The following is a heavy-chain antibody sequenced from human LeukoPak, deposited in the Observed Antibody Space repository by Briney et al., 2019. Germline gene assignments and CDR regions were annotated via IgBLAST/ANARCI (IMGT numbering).Heavy chain of an antibody. V-gene: IGHV1-69*01. Sequence: ASVKVSYKASGGTFSSYAISWVRQAPGQGLEWMGGIIPIFGTANYAQKFQGRVTITADESTSTAYMELSSLRSEDTAVYYCARAYFDWLNSFDPWGQGTLVTVSS. CDR1: GGTFSSYA. CDR2: IIPIFGTA. CDR3: ARAYFDWLNSFDP. J-gene: IGHJ5*02. D-gene: IGHD3-9*01.